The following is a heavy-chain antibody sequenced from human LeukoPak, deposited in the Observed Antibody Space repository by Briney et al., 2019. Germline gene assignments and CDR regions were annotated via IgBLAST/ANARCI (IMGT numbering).Heavy chain of an antibody. CDR3: ARDTEIAVAGTRYFQH. CDR1: GYTFTSYY. V-gene: IGHV1-46*01. Sequence: ASVKVSCKASGYTFTSYYMHWVRQAPGQGLEWMGIINPSGGSTSYAQKFQGRVTMTRDTSTSTVYMELSSLGSEDTAVYYCARDTEIAVAGTRYFQHWGQGTLVTVSS. J-gene: IGHJ1*01. CDR2: INPSGGST. D-gene: IGHD6-19*01.